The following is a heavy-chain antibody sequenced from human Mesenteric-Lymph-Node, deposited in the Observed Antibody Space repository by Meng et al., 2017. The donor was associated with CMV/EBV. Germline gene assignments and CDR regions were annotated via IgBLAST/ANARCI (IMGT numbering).Heavy chain of an antibody. CDR2: ISYDGSNK. D-gene: IGHD3-3*01. CDR1: GFTFSSYA. J-gene: IGHJ4*02. Sequence: GGSLRLSCAASGFTFSSYAMHWVRQAPGKGLEWVAVISYDGSNKYYADSVKGRFTISRDNSKNTLYLQMNSLRAEDTAVYYCARESQYDFWSGYGYWGQGTLVTVSS. CDR3: ARESQYDFWSGYGY. V-gene: IGHV3-30-3*01.